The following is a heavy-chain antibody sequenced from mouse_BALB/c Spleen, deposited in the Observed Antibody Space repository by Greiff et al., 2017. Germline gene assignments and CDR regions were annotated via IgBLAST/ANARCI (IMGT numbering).Heavy chain of an antibody. CDR3: ARKAYYCNYWYFDV. CDR2: ILPGSGST. V-gene: IGHV1-9*01. CDR1: GYTFSSYW. J-gene: IGHJ1*01. D-gene: IGHD2-10*01. Sequence: QVQLQQSGAELMKPGASVKISCKATGYTFSSYWIEWVKQRPGHGLEWIGEILPGSGSTNYNEKFKGKATFTADTSSNTAYMQLSSLTSEDSAVYSCARKAYYCNYWYFDVWGAGTTVTVSS.